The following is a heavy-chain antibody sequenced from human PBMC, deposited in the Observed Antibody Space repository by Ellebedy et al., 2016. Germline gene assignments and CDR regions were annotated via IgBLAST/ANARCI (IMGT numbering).Heavy chain of an antibody. D-gene: IGHD2-2*01. CDR1: GLSLSSDW. CDR2: VYLVDSET. V-gene: IGHV5-51*01. J-gene: IGHJ4*02. CDR3: ATLTSDSDY. Sequence: GESLKISCKASGLSLSSDWIGWVRQVPGKGLDWMGIVYLVDSETIYSPSFEGLVTISADRSISTAYLQWSSLKPSDTAMYYCATLTSDSDYWGQGTLVTVSS.